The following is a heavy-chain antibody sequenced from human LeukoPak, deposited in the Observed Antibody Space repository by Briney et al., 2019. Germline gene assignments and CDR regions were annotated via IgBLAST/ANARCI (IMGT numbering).Heavy chain of an antibody. D-gene: IGHD6-13*01. Sequence: ASVTVSCKASGYTFTGYYMHWVRQAPGQGLEWMGWINPNSGGTNYAQKFQGRVTMTRDTSISTAYMELSRLRSDGTAVYYCARVESIAAAGYFDYWGQGTLVTVSS. CDR1: GYTFTGYY. CDR3: ARVESIAAAGYFDY. CDR2: INPNSGGT. V-gene: IGHV1-2*02. J-gene: IGHJ4*02.